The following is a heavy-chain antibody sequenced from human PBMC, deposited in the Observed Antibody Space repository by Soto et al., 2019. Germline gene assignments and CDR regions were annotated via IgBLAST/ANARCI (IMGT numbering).Heavy chain of an antibody. Sequence: QVQLQESGPGLVKPSETLSLTCTVSVGSISSYYWSWIRQPPGKGLEWIGYIYNIGSTNYDPSLTSRVAISVDTSKNQFSLKMSSVTAADTAVYYCARLATRYYFDYWGQGTLVTVSS. CDR3: ARLATRYYFDY. V-gene: IGHV4-59*01. CDR2: IYNIGST. CDR1: VGSISSYY. J-gene: IGHJ4*02. D-gene: IGHD1-1*01.